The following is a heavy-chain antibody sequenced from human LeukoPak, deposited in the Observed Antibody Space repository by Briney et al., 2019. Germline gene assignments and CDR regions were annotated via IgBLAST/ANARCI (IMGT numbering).Heavy chain of an antibody. CDR3: ARGQQLVPFDY. V-gene: IGHV3-48*01. Sequence: GGSLRLSCAASGFTFSSYSTNWVRQAPGKGLEWVSYISSSSSTIYYADSVKGRFTISRDNAKNSLYLQMNSLRAEDTAVYYCARGQQLVPFDYWGQGTLVTVSS. CDR1: GFTFSSYS. D-gene: IGHD6-13*01. CDR2: ISSSSSTI. J-gene: IGHJ4*02.